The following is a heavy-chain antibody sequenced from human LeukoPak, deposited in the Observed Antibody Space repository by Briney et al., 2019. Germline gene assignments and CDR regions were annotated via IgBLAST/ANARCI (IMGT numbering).Heavy chain of an antibody. CDR2: IKQDGSEK. J-gene: IGHJ4*02. CDR3: AREYPGIAVAGTAYFDY. D-gene: IGHD6-19*01. V-gene: IGHV3-7*01. Sequence: GGSLRLSCAASGFTFSSYWMSWVRQAPGKGLEWVANIKQDGSEKYYVDSVKGRFTISRDNAKSSLYLQMNSLRAEDTAVYYCAREYPGIAVAGTAYFDYWGQGTLVTVSS. CDR1: GFTFSSYW.